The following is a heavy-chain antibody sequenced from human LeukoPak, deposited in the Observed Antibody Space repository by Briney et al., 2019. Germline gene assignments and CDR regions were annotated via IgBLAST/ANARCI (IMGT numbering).Heavy chain of an antibody. D-gene: IGHD3-10*01. J-gene: IGHJ2*01. V-gene: IGHV3-33*08. CDR3: ARYGSGNNDWYFDL. CDR2: IFSVGCNK. CDR1: GFSFSNYN. Sequence: PGGTLRISSAASGFSFSNYNMHWVRQAPGKGLEWVAFIFSVGCNKHYADSVNGRFTISRDNTKSTMYLQINSLRAQETAVFYCARYGSGNNDWYFDLWGRGTLVTVAS.